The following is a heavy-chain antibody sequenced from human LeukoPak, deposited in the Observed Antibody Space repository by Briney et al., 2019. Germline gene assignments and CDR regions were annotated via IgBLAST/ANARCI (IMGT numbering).Heavy chain of an antibody. CDR3: ARDISGYYYFDY. CDR1: GFTFSNYG. D-gene: IGHD3-22*01. CDR2: IWYDGSNK. J-gene: IGHJ4*02. Sequence: GGSLRLSCAASGFTFSNYGMHWVRQAPGKGLEWVAVIWYDGSNKYYADSVKGRFIISRDNSKNTLYLQMKSLRAEDTAVYYCARDISGYYYFDYWGQGTLVTVSS. V-gene: IGHV3-33*01.